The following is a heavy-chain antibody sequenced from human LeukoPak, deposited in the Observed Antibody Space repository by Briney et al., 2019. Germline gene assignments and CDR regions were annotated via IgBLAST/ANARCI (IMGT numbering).Heavy chain of an antibody. CDR2: IKQDGSEK. Sequence: GGSLRLSCTASGFTFSTYWMSWVRQAPGKGLEWVANIKQDGSEKNYVDSAKGRFTISRDNAKNSLYLQMSSLRAEDTAVYYCVRNSPDGWDWGQGTLVTVSS. V-gene: IGHV3-7*03. CDR3: VRNSPDGWD. D-gene: IGHD1-26*01. J-gene: IGHJ4*02. CDR1: GFTFSTYW.